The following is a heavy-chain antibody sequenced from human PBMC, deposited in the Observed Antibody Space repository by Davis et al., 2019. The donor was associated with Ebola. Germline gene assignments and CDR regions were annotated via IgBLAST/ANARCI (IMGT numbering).Heavy chain of an antibody. CDR2: TYYTSKWHN. CDR3: ARGWFRSGMDV. CDR1: GDSVFGKNGA. V-gene: IGHV6-1*01. D-gene: IGHD6-19*01. J-gene: IGHJ6*02. Sequence: HSQTLSLTCAISGDSVFGKNGAWNWIRQSPSRGLEWLGRTYYTSKWHNDYGESVKSRITINPDTSKNQLSLQLNSVTPEDTATYYCARGWFRSGMDVWGQGTTITVSS.